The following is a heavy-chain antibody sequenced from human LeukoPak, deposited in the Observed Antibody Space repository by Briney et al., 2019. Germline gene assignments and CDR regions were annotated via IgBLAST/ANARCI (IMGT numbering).Heavy chain of an antibody. D-gene: IGHD3-10*01. CDR3: ARGGPLWFGELLFDY. J-gene: IGHJ4*02. CDR2: IYSGGST. V-gene: IGHV3-66*01. Sequence: GGSLRLSCAASGFTVSSNYMSWVRQAPGKGLEWVSVIYSGGSTYYADSVKGRFTISRDNSKNTLYLQMNSLRAEDTAVYYCARGGPLWFGELLFDYWGQGTLVTVSS. CDR1: GFTVSSNY.